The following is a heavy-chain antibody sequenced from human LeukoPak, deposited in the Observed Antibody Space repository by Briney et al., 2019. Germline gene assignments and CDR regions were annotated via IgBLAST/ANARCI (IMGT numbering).Heavy chain of an antibody. D-gene: IGHD6-6*01. V-gene: IGHV4-59*08. Sequence: SETLSLTCTVSGGSISSYYWSWIRQPPGKGLEWIGYIYYSGSTNYNPSLKSRVTISVDTSKNQFSLKLSSVTAADTAVYYCARQMPLVAAYYYYGMDVWGQGTMVTVSS. CDR1: GGSISSYY. CDR2: IYYSGST. J-gene: IGHJ6*02. CDR3: ARQMPLVAAYYYYGMDV.